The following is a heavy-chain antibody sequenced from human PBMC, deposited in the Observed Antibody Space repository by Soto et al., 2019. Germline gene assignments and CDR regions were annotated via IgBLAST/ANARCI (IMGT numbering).Heavy chain of an antibody. D-gene: IGHD3-10*01. CDR2: ISYDGSNK. V-gene: IGHV3-30*18. CDR1: GFTFSSYG. Sequence: GGSLRLSCTASGFTFSSYGMHWVRQAPGEGLEWVAVISYDGSNKYYADSVKGRFTISRDNSKNTLYLQMNSLRAEDTAVYYCAKDKRFGELFQYYFDYWGQGTLVTVSS. CDR3: AKDKRFGELFQYYFDY. J-gene: IGHJ4*02.